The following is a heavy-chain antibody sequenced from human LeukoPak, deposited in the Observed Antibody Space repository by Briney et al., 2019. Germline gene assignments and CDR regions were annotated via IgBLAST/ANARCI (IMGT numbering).Heavy chain of an antibody. CDR1: GCSISSYY. Sequence: SETLSLTCTVSGCSISSYYWSWIRQPPGKGLEWIGYIYYSGSTNYNPSLKSRVTISVDTSKNQFSLKLSSVTAADTAVYYCARGPRYCSGGSCYPEYFQHWGQGTLVTVSS. D-gene: IGHD2-15*01. CDR2: IYYSGST. J-gene: IGHJ1*01. V-gene: IGHV4-59*01. CDR3: ARGPRYCSGGSCYPEYFQH.